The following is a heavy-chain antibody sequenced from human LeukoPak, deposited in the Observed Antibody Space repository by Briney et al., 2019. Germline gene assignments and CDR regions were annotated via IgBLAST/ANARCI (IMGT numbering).Heavy chain of an antibody. Sequence: ASVRVSCKASGGTFSSYAISWVRQAPGHGLVWMGRIIPILGIANYAQKFQGRVTITADKSTSTAYMELSSLRSEDTAVYYCARDKDRYYYDSSGYYYAFDYWGQGTLVTVSS. J-gene: IGHJ4*02. CDR2: IIPILGIA. CDR3: ARDKDRYYYDSSGYYYAFDY. V-gene: IGHV1-69*04. D-gene: IGHD3-22*01. CDR1: GGTFSSYA.